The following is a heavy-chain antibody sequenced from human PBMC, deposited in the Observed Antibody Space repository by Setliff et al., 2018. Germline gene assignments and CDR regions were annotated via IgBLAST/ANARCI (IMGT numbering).Heavy chain of an antibody. V-gene: IGHV1-3*01. CDR2: INAGNGNT. J-gene: IGHJ3*02. Sequence: GASVKVSCKASGGTFSSYAMHWVRQAPGQRLEWMGWINAGNGNTKYSQKFQGRVTITRDTSASTAYMELRSLRSDDTAVYYCARVLFHCSSTSCYLDAFDIWGQGTMVTVSS. CDR3: ARVLFHCSSTSCYLDAFDI. CDR1: GGTFSSYA. D-gene: IGHD2-2*01.